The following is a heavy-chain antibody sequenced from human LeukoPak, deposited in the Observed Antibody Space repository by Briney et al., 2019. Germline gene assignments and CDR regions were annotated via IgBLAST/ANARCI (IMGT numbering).Heavy chain of an antibody. CDR3: ARDEGAKIAFAI. CDR1: GYTFTSFG. Sequence: ASVKVSCKTSGYTFTSFGTSWVRQAPGQGLEWMGWISGYNGNTNYAQKVQGRVTMTIDTSTTTAYMELRSLRSDDTAVYYCARDEGAKIAFAIWGQGTMVTVSS. D-gene: IGHD1-26*01. J-gene: IGHJ3*02. CDR2: ISGYNGNT. V-gene: IGHV1-18*01.